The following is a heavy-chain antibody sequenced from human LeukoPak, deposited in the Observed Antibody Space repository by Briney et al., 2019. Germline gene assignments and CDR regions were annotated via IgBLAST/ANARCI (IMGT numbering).Heavy chain of an antibody. D-gene: IGHD3-22*01. CDR1: GFTFSSYA. J-gene: IGHJ4*02. CDR3: ARDPPYYYDSSGYFDY. V-gene: IGHV3-21*01. CDR2: ISSSSSYI. Sequence: PGGSLGLSCAASGFTFSSYAMSWVRQAPGKGLEWVSSISSSSSYIYYADSVKGRFTISRDNAKNSLYLQMNSLRAEDTAVYYCARDPPYYYDSSGYFDYWGQGILVTVSS.